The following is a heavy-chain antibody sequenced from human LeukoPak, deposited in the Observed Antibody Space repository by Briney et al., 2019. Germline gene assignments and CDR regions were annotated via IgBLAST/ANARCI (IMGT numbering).Heavy chain of an antibody. V-gene: IGHV4-31*03. CDR2: IFYSGNT. CDR1: GGSISSGDYY. J-gene: IGHJ4*02. Sequence: PSETLSLTCTVSGGSISSGDYYWSWIRQRPGKGLEWIGYIFYSGNTYYNSSLQSRVTISIDTSKNQFFLKLSSVTAADTAVYYCARTPSRTLITSAGTDFDCWGQGTLVTVSS. D-gene: IGHD6-13*01. CDR3: ARTPSRTLITSAGTDFDC.